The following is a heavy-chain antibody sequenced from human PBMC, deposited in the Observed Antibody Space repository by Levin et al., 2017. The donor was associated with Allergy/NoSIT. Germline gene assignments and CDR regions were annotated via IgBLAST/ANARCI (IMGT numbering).Heavy chain of an antibody. D-gene: IGHD5-18*01. CDR1: GGSISSYY. Sequence: NTSETLSLTCTVSGGSISSYYWSWIRQPPGKGLEWIGYIYYSGSTNYNPSPKSEVTISVDMSTNKFSLKLSSVTAADTGVYYCARCRGYSYPGYYMDVWGKGTTDTVAS. V-gene: IGHV4-59*01. CDR3: ARCRGYSYPGYYMDV. J-gene: IGHJ6*03. CDR2: IYYSGST.